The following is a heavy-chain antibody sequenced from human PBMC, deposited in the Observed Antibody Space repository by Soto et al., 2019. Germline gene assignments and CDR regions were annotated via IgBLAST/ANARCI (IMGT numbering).Heavy chain of an antibody. CDR2: INPSGGST. J-gene: IGHJ5*02. V-gene: IGHV1-46*01. CDR1: GYTFTSYY. Sequence: ASVKVSCKASGYTFTSYYMHWVRQAPGQGLEWMGIINPSGGSTSYAQKFQGRVTMTRDTSTSTVYMELSSLRSEDTAVYYCARSSSGGSSYNWFDPWGQGTMVTVYS. D-gene: IGHD2-15*01. CDR3: ARSSSGGSSYNWFDP.